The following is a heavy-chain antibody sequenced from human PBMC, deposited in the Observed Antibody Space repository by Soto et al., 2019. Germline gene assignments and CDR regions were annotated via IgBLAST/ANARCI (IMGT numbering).Heavy chain of an antibody. D-gene: IGHD6-19*01. CDR2: IYYSGST. J-gene: IGHJ4*02. CDR1: GGSISGYY. V-gene: IGHV4-59*01. Sequence: SETLSLTCTVSGGSISGYYWSWIRQPPGKGLEWIGYIYYSGSTNYNPSLKSRVTISVDTSKNQFSLKLSSVTAADTAVYYCARVRIAVAGTRKYYFDYWGQGTLVTVSS. CDR3: ARVRIAVAGTRKYYFDY.